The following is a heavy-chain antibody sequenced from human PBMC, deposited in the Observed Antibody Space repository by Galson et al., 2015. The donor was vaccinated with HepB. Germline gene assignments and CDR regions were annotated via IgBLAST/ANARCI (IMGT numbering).Heavy chain of an antibody. CDR3: ARGCSGGSCYHTLLSYYYMDV. CDR2: ISSSGSTI. V-gene: IGHV3-11*01. D-gene: IGHD2-15*01. Sequence: SLRLSCAASGFTFSDYYMSWIRQAPGKGLEWVSYISSSGSTIYYADSVKGRFTISRDNAKNSLYLQMNSLRAEDTAVYYCARGCSGGSCYHTLLSYYYMDVWGKGTTVTVSS. CDR1: GFTFSDYY. J-gene: IGHJ6*03.